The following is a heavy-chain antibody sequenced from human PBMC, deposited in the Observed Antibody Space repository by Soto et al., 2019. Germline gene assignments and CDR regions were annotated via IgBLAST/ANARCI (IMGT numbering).Heavy chain of an antibody. CDR2: IYYSGST. Sequence: LSLTCTVSGGSISSGDYYWSWIRQPPGKGLEWIGYIYYSGSTYYNPSLKSRVTISVDTSKNQFSLKLSSVTAADTAVYYCAGAVGSGSGAGSFFFDYWGQGTLVTVSS. CDR3: AGAVGSGSGAGSFFFDY. CDR1: GGSISSGDYY. D-gene: IGHD3-10*01. V-gene: IGHV4-30-4*01. J-gene: IGHJ4*02.